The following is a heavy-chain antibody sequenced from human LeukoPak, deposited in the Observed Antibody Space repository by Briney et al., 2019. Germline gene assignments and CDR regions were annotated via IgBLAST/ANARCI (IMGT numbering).Heavy chain of an antibody. CDR1: GFTFSNAW. CDR3: ARILGLTLDY. D-gene: IGHD1-14*01. CDR2: ISLGGDTI. V-gene: IGHV3-48*02. Sequence: PGGSLRLSCAASGFTFSNAWMSWVRQAPGKGLEWVSYISLGGDTIYYAGSVRGRFTISRDAAGNSLYLQMNSLRDEDTAVYYCARILGLTLDYWGQGTLVTVSS. J-gene: IGHJ4*02.